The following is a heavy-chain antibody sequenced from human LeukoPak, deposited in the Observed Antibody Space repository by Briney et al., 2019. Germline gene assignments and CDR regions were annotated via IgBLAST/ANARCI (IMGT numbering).Heavy chain of an antibody. CDR2: INHSGST. Sequence: PSETLSLTCTVSGYSISSGYYWSWIRQPPGKGLEWIGEINHSGSTNYNPSLKSRVTISVDTSKNQFSLKLSSVTAADTAVYYCARGPRIAAAGTIQHWGQGTLVTVSS. D-gene: IGHD6-13*01. V-gene: IGHV4-38-2*02. CDR3: ARGPRIAAAGTIQH. J-gene: IGHJ1*01. CDR1: GYSISSGYY.